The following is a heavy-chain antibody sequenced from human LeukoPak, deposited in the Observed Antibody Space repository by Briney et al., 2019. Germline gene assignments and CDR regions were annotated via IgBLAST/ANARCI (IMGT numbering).Heavy chain of an antibody. D-gene: IGHD1-26*01. J-gene: IGHJ6*03. Sequence: SETLSLTCTVSGGSISSGSFYWSCIRQPAGKGLEWIGRIYYSGSTYYNPSLKSRVTISVDTSKNQFSLKLSSVTAADTAMYYCARQREAYYYYMDVWGKGTTVTVSS. CDR2: IYYSGST. CDR1: GGSISSGSFY. V-gene: IGHV4-39*01. CDR3: ARQREAYYYYMDV.